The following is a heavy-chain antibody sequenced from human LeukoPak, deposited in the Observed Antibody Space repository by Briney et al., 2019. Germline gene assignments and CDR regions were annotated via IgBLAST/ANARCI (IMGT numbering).Heavy chain of an antibody. V-gene: IGHV3-33*01. CDR1: GFTFSSYG. CDR3: ARDDGATYRFDY. CDR2: IWYDGSNK. D-gene: IGHD1-26*01. J-gene: IGHJ4*02. Sequence: PGGSLRLSCAASGFTFSSYGMHWVRQAPGKGLEWVAVIWYDGSNKYYAGSVKGRFTISRDNSKNTLYLQMNSLRAEDTAVYYCARDDGATYRFDYWGQGTLVTVSS.